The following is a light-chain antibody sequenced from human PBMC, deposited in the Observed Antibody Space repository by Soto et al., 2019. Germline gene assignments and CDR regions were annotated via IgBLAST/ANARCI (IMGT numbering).Light chain of an antibody. CDR1: QSVSSSY. CDR2: EAS. Sequence: EIVLTQSPGTLSLSPGERATLSCRASQSVSSSYVAWYQQKPGQAPRLLIYEASIRAIVIADRFSGSGSVTDFTLTISRLEPEDFAVYHCQQDGSSPPTFGQGSKVEIK. J-gene: IGKJ1*01. V-gene: IGKV3-20*01. CDR3: QQDGSSPPT.